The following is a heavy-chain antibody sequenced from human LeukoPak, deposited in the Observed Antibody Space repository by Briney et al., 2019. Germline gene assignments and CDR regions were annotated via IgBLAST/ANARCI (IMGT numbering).Heavy chain of an antibody. Sequence: SETLSLTCAVYGGSFSGYYWSWIRQPPGKGLEWIGEINHSGSTNYNPSLKSRVTISVDTSKNQFSLKLSSVTAADTAVYYCARDYDFYWFDPWGQGTLVTVSS. J-gene: IGHJ5*02. D-gene: IGHD3-3*01. V-gene: IGHV4-34*01. CDR1: GGSFSGYY. CDR2: INHSGST. CDR3: ARDYDFYWFDP.